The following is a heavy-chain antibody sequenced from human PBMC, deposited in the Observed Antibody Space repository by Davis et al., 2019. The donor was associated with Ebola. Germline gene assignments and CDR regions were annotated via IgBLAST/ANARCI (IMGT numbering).Heavy chain of an antibody. CDR1: GFTFSSYA. J-gene: IGHJ4*02. Sequence: GESLKISCAASGFTFSSYAMSWVRQAPGKGLEWVSAISGSGGSTYYADSVKGRFTISRDNSKNTLYLQMNSLRAEDTAVYYCARRQGYSSDYWGQGTLVTVSS. D-gene: IGHD5-18*01. CDR3: ARRQGYSSDY. CDR2: ISGSGGST. V-gene: IGHV3-23*01.